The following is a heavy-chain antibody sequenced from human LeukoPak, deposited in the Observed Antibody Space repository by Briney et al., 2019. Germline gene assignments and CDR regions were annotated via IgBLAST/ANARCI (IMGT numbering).Heavy chain of an antibody. CDR1: GFTFSSYW. CDR3: AKDLDRVVVVVAATYHYYYYYGMDV. Sequence: PGGSLRLSCAASGFTFSSYWMHWVRQAPGKGLEWVAFIRYDGSNKYYADSVKGRFTISRDNSKNTLYLQMNSLRAEDTAVYYCAKDLDRVVVVVAATYHYYYYYGMDVWGQGTTVTVSS. J-gene: IGHJ6*02. V-gene: IGHV3-30*02. CDR2: IRYDGSNK. D-gene: IGHD2-15*01.